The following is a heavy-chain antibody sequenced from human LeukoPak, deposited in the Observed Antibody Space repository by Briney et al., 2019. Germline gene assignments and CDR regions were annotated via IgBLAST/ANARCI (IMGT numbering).Heavy chain of an antibody. CDR2: IYSGGST. D-gene: IGHD3-16*02. Sequence: PGGSLRLSCAASGFTVSSNYMSWVRQAPGKGLEWVSVIYSGGSTYYADSVKGRFTISRDNSKNTLYLQMNSLRAEDTAVYYCARVCAKAFGGVIVSYYFDYWGQGTLVTVSS. V-gene: IGHV3-53*01. CDR3: ARVCAKAFGGVIVSYYFDY. CDR1: GFTVSSNY. J-gene: IGHJ4*02.